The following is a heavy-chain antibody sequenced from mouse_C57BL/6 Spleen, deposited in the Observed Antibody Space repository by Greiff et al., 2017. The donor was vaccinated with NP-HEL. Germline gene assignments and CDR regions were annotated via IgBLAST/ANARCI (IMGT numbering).Heavy chain of an antibody. Sequence: EVQLQQSGPELVKPGASVKISCKASGYTFTDYYMNWVKQSHGKSLEWIGDINPNNGGTSYNQKFKGKATLTVDKSSSTAYMELRSLPSEDSAVYYCARSGGYYGSIRAWFAYWGQGTLVTVSA. V-gene: IGHV1-26*01. CDR3: ARSGGYYGSIRAWFAY. D-gene: IGHD1-1*01. J-gene: IGHJ3*01. CDR2: INPNNGGT. CDR1: GYTFTDYY.